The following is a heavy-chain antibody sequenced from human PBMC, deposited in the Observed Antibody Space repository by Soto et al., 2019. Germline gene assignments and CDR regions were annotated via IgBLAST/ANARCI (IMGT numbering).Heavy chain of an antibody. D-gene: IGHD3-22*01. CDR3: ARDLGYYDSSGYYYPFTFHY. CDR1: GGSISSGGYY. V-gene: IGHV4-31*03. CDR2: IYYSGST. J-gene: IGHJ4*02. Sequence: SETLSLTCTVSGGSISSGGYYWGWIRQHPGKGLEWIGYIYYSGSTYYNPSLKSRVTISVDTSKNQFSLKLSSVTAADTAVYYCARDLGYYDSSGYYYPFTFHYWGQGTLVTVSS.